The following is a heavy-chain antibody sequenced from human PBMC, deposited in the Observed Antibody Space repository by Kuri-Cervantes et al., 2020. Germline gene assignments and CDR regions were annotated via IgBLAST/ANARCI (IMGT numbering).Heavy chain of an antibody. Sequence: SETLSLTCAVYGGSFSSYYWNWIRQPPGKGLEWIGEINHSGSTNYNPSLKSRVTISVDTSKNQFSLKLSSVTTADTAVYYCARQMVLRKTVVVPAVRRAFDIWGQGTMVTVSS. J-gene: IGHJ3*02. V-gene: IGHV4-34*01. D-gene: IGHD2-2*01. CDR1: GGSFSSYY. CDR2: INHSGST. CDR3: ARQMVLRKTVVVPAVRRAFDI.